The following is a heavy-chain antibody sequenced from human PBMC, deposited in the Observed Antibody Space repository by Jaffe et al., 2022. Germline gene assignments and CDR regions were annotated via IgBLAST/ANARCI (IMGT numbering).Heavy chain of an antibody. CDR1: GGSFSGYY. J-gene: IGHJ6*03. Sequence: QVQLQQWGAGLLKPSETLSLTCAVYGGSFSGYYWSWIRQPPGKGLEWIGEINHSGSTNYNPSLKSRVTISVDTSKNQFSLKLSSVTAADTAVYYCARSGRGPGYYGSGSYVYDYYYYYMDVWGKGTTVTVSS. D-gene: IGHD3-10*01. CDR3: ARSGRGPGYYGSGSYVYDYYYYYMDV. V-gene: IGHV4-34*01. CDR2: INHSGST.